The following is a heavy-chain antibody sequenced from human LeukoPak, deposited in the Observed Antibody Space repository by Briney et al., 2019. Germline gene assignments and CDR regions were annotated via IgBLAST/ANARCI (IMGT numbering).Heavy chain of an antibody. D-gene: IGHD3-22*01. J-gene: IGHJ4*02. V-gene: IGHV4-30-2*01. Sequence: SETLSLTCAVSGGSISSGGYSWSWIRQPPGKGLEWNGYIYHSGSTYYNPSLKSRVTISVDRSKNQFSLKLSSVTAADTAVYYCASQVITGPYFDYWGQGTLVTVSS. CDR3: ASQVITGPYFDY. CDR2: IYHSGST. CDR1: GGSISSGGYS.